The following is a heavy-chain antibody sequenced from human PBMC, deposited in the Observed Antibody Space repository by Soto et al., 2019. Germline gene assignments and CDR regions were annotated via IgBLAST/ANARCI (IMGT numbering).Heavy chain of an antibody. J-gene: IGHJ4*02. D-gene: IGHD6-19*01. CDR3: ATARSSGWPKYYFDY. CDR1: GYTLSELS. CDR2: FDPEDGET. Sequence: ASVKVSCKVSGYTLSELSMHWVRQAPGKGLEWLGGFDPEDGETIYAQKFQGRVTMTEDTSTDTAYMELSSLRSEDTAVYYCATARSSGWPKYYFDYWGQGTLVTVSS. V-gene: IGHV1-24*01.